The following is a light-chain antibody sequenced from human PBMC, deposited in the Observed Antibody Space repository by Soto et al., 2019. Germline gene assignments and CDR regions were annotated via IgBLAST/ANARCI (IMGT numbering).Light chain of an antibody. CDR1: QSVSSY. CDR3: QQRSNWPPLT. J-gene: IGKJ4*01. CDR2: DAS. Sequence: EIVLTQSPVTLSLSPGERATLSCRASQSVSSYLAWYQQKPGQAPRLLIYDASNRATGIPARFSGSGSGTDFTLTISSLEPKDLAVYYCQQRSNWPPLTLGGGTKVEIK. V-gene: IGKV3-11*01.